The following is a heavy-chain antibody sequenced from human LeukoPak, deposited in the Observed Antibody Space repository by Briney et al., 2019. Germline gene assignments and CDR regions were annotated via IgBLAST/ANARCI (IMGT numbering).Heavy chain of an antibody. V-gene: IGHV1-46*01. Sequence: ASVKVSCKASGYTFTSYDINWVRQAPGQGLEWMGIINPSGGSTSYAQKFQGRVTMTRDMSTSTVYMELSSLRSEDTAVYYCARLVYGDYGSKTFGDYWGQGTLVTVSS. CDR3: ARLVYGDYGSKTFGDY. D-gene: IGHD4-17*01. J-gene: IGHJ4*02. CDR2: INPSGGST. CDR1: GYTFTSYD.